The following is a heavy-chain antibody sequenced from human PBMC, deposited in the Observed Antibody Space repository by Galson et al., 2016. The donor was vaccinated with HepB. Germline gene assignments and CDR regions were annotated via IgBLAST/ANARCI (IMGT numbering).Heavy chain of an antibody. V-gene: IGHV3-21*04. CDR3: AKDLGDRLVTVYYYMDA. Sequence: SLRLSCAASGFTFSNYSLNWVRQAPGKGLGWVSSISSSSTYIYYADSVKGRFTISRDNSKNTLSLQMNSLRAEDTALYYCAKDLGDRLVTVYYYMDAWGKGTTVTVSS. CDR2: ISSSSTYI. J-gene: IGHJ6*03. D-gene: IGHD4-11*01. CDR1: GFTFSNYS.